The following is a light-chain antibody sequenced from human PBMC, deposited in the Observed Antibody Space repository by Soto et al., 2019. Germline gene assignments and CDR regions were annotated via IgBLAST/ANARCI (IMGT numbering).Light chain of an antibody. CDR1: QTVSTY. V-gene: IGKV3-11*01. CDR3: QQYDKWPRT. J-gene: IGKJ1*01. Sequence: IVLTQSPATLSLSPGERATLSCRARQTVSTYLSWYQHKPGQAPRLLIYGASNRATGIPARFSGSGSGTDFTLTISNLQSEDFAVYHCQQYDKWPRTFGQGTKVEI. CDR2: GAS.